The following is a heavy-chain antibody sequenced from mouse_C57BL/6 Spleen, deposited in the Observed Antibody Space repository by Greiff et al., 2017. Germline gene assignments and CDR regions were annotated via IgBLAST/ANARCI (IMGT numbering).Heavy chain of an antibody. CDR1: GYAFSSSW. J-gene: IGHJ4*01. CDR3: ARTSYAMDY. CDR2: IYPGDGDT. Sequence: QVQLQQSGPELVKPGASVKISCKASGYAFSSSWMNWVKQRPGKGLEWIGRIYPGDGDTNYNGKLKGKATLTADKASSTAYLQLSSLTSEESGVYFCARTSYAMDYWGQGTSVNVSS. V-gene: IGHV1-82*01.